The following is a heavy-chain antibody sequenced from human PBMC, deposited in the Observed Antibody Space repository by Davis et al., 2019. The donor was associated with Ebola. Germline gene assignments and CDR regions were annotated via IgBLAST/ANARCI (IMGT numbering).Heavy chain of an antibody. CDR1: GFTFSSYG. CDR3: AKDYGDYGSYFDY. V-gene: IGHV3-30*18. J-gene: IGHJ4*02. Sequence: GESLKISCAASGFTFSSYGMHWVRQAPGKGLEWVAVISYDGSNKYYADSVKGRFTISRDNSKNTLYLQMNSLRAEDTAVYYCAKDYGDYGSYFDYWGQGTLVTVSS. CDR2: ISYDGSNK. D-gene: IGHD4-17*01.